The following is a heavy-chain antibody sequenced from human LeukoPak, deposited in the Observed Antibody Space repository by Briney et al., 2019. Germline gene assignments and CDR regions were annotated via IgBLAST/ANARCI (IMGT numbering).Heavy chain of an antibody. CDR2: VSGRSSET. Sequence: GGSLRLSCAVSGFRFSDYYMSWVRQAPGKGLEWIGYVSGRSSETIYADSVWGRFTISRDNSKNSLYLQMNSLRAEDTAMYFCARNESNALDLWGPGTMVTVSS. V-gene: IGHV3-11*03. J-gene: IGHJ3*01. CDR1: GFRFSDYY. CDR3: ARNESNALDL. D-gene: IGHD1-1*01.